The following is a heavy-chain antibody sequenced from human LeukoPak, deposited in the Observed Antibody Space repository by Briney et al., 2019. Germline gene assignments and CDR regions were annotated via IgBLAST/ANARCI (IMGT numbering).Heavy chain of an antibody. CDR1: RFTFPNYA. CDR2: ISGYGAST. V-gene: IGHV3-23*01. D-gene: IGHD6-13*01. Sequence: PGGSLRLSCAASRFTFPNYAMSWVRQAPGKGLQWVSYISGYGASTFYADSVKGRFTTSRDNSKNTLYLQMNSLRAEDTALYYCAKDLRDDPYSSSWYGPDSWGQGTLVTVSS. J-gene: IGHJ4*02. CDR3: AKDLRDDPYSSSWYGPDS.